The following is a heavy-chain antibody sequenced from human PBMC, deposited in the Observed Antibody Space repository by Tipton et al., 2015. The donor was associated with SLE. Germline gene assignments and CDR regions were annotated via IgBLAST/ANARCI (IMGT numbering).Heavy chain of an antibody. CDR3: ARDRPYDNSLYENFQY. Sequence: TLSLTCAVSGGSISSYYWSWIRQPPGKGLEWIGYIYYSGSTNYNPSLKSRVTISVDTSKNQFSLNLKYVTAADTAVYYCARDRPYDNSLYENFQYWGQGALVTVSS. D-gene: IGHD6-13*01. V-gene: IGHV4-59*12. CDR2: IYYSGST. CDR1: GGSISSYY. J-gene: IGHJ1*01.